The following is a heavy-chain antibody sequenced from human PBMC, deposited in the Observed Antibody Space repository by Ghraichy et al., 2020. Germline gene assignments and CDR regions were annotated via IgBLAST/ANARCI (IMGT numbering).Heavy chain of an antibody. Sequence: SETLSLTCTVSGGSISSSSYYWGWIRQPPGKGLEWIGSIYYSGSTYYNPSLKSRVTISVDTSKNQFSLKLSSVTAADTAVYYCASPYYYDSSGYYIDYWGQGTLVTVSS. D-gene: IGHD3-22*01. V-gene: IGHV4-39*01. CDR3: ASPYYYDSSGYYIDY. J-gene: IGHJ4*02. CDR2: IYYSGST. CDR1: GGSISSSSYY.